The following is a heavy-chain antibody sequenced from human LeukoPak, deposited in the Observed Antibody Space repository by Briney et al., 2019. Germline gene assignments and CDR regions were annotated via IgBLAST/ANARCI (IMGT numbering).Heavy chain of an antibody. CDR1: GFTFDDYA. D-gene: IGHD3-10*01. CDR2: ISWNSGSI. J-gene: IGHJ4*02. CDR3: ARAHGYYGSGSYYGDY. V-gene: IGHV3-9*01. Sequence: PGRSLRLSCAASGFTFDDYAMHWVRQAPGKGLEWVSGISWNSGSIGYADSVKGRFTISRDNAKNSLYLQMNSLRAEDTAVYYCARAHGYYGSGSYYGDYWGQGTLVTVSS.